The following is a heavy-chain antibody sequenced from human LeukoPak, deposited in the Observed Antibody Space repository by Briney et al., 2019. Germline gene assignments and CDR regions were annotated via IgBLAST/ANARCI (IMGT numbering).Heavy chain of an antibody. CDR2: INPNSGGT. Sequence: APVKVSCKASGYTFTGYYMHWVRQAPGQGLQWMGWINPNSGGTNYAQKFQGRVTMTRDTSISTAYMELSRLRSDDTAVYYCARDPPYGGEFDYWGQGTLVTVSS. CDR1: GYTFTGYY. CDR3: ARDPPYGGEFDY. V-gene: IGHV1-2*02. J-gene: IGHJ4*02. D-gene: IGHD4-23*01.